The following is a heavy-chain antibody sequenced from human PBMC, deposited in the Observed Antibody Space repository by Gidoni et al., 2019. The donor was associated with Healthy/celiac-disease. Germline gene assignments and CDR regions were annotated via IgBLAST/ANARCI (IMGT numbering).Heavy chain of an antibody. V-gene: IGHV4-61*02. Sequence: QVQLQESGPGLVKPSQTLSLTCTVSGGSISSGSYYWSWIRQPAGKGLEWIRRIYTSGSTNYNPSLKSRVTISVDTSKNQFSLKLSSVTAADTAVYYCARDYYGSGSYYMDWFDPWGQGTLVTVSS. CDR2: IYTSGST. J-gene: IGHJ5*02. CDR3: ARDYYGSGSYYMDWFDP. CDR1: GGSISSGSYY. D-gene: IGHD3-10*01.